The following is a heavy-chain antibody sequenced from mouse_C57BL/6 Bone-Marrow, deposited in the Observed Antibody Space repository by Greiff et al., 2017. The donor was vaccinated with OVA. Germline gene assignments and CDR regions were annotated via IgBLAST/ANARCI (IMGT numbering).Heavy chain of an antibody. J-gene: IGHJ2*01. CDR3: ARRVVAEGLDY. CDR1: GYAFSSSW. V-gene: IGHV1-82*01. Sequence: QVQLKQSGPELVKPGASVKISCKASGYAFSSSWMNWVKQRPGKGLEWIGRIYPGDGDTNYNGKFKGKATLTADKSSSTAYMQLSSLTSEDSAVYFCARRVVAEGLDYWGQGTTLTVSS. CDR2: IYPGDGDT. D-gene: IGHD1-1*01.